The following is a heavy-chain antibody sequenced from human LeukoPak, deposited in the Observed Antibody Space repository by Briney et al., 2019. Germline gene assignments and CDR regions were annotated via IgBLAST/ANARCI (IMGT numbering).Heavy chain of an antibody. CDR1: GFTFSSYS. D-gene: IGHD2-21*02. CDR3: ARDQGDLGDYYYGMDV. Sequence: PGGSLRLSCAASGFTFSSYSMNWVRQAPGKGPEWVSSISSSSSYIYYADSVKGRFTISRDNAKNSLYLQMNSLRAEDTAVYYCARDQGDLGDYYYGMDVWGQGTTVTVSS. J-gene: IGHJ6*02. V-gene: IGHV3-21*01. CDR2: ISSSSSYI.